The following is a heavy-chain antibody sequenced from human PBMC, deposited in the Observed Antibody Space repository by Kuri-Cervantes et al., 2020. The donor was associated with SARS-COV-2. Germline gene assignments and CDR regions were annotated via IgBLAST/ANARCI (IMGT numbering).Heavy chain of an antibody. J-gene: IGHJ4*02. Sequence: ASVKVSCKASGYTFTGYYMHWVRQAPGQGLEWMGRINPNSGGTNYAQKFQGRVTMTRDTSTHTVYMDLTSLRSEDTAVYYCAKVTYYDTLTGHWGWVDYWGQGTLVTVSS. CDR2: INPNSGGT. D-gene: IGHD3-9*01. CDR3: AKVTYYDTLTGHWGWVDY. CDR1: GYTFTGYY. V-gene: IGHV1-2*06.